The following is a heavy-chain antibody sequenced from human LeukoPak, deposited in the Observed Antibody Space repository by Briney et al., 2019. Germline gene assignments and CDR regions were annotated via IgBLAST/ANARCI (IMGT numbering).Heavy chain of an antibody. V-gene: IGHV4-39*01. CDR2: IYFSGST. J-gene: IGHJ6*03. CDR1: GGSISGTNSY. CDR3: ARQRADYYYYYMDV. Sequence: SETLSLTCIVSGGSISGTNSYWAWIRQPAGKGLEWIGGIYFSGSTFYKSSLESRLNMSVDMSKNQFSLKVRSVTAADTAVYYCARQRADYYYYYMDVWGKGTTVTVSS.